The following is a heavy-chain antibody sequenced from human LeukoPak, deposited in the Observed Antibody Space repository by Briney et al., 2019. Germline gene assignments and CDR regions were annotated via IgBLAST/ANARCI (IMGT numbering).Heavy chain of an antibody. CDR1: GGSISSGDYY. V-gene: IGHV4-30-4*08. Sequence: PSQTLSLTCTVSGGSISSGDYYWSWIRQPPGKGLEWIGYIYYSGSTNYNPSLKSRVTISVDTSKNQFPLKLSSVTAADTAVYYCARTYYDFWSGYYTLFDYWGQGTLVTVSS. CDR2: IYYSGST. J-gene: IGHJ4*02. CDR3: ARTYYDFWSGYYTLFDY. D-gene: IGHD3-3*01.